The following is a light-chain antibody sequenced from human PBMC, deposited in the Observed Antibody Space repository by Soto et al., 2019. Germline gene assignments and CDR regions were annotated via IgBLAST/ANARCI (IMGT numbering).Light chain of an antibody. V-gene: IGLV2-11*01. Sequence: QSLLTNPRSLSGSPGQSVTISCTGTSSDVGGYNYVSWYQQHPGKAPKLMIYDVSKRPSGVPDRFSGSKSGNTASLTISGLQAEDEDDYYCWLYAVSYTYVFGTGNKVTVL. CDR2: DVS. CDR1: SSDVGGYNY. J-gene: IGLJ1*01. CDR3: WLYAVSYTYV.